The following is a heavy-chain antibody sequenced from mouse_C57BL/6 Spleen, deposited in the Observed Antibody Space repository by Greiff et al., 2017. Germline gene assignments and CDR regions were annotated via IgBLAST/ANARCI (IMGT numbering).Heavy chain of an antibody. CDR3: ATLTTVATGYFDD. Sequence: VQLQQSGAELVRPGSSVKMSCKTSGYTFTSYGIHWVTQRPGQGLEWIGYIYLGTGYTEYNEKFKGKATQTSDASSSTAYMQLSSLTSEDSAIDVCATLTTVATGYFDDWGQGTTLTVSS. V-gene: IGHV1-58*01. J-gene: IGHJ2*01. D-gene: IGHD1-1*01. CDR2: IYLGTGYT. CDR1: GYTFTSYG.